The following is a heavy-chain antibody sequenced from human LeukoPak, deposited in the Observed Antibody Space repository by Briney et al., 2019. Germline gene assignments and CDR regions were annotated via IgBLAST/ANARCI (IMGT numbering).Heavy chain of an antibody. V-gene: IGHV1-2*02. CDR2: INPNSGGT. J-gene: IGHJ4*02. CDR3: ATTMVRGLRNYYFDY. CDR1: GYTFTGYG. D-gene: IGHD3-10*01. Sequence: ASVKVSCKASGYTFTGYGISWVRQAPGQGLEWMGWINPNSGGTNYAQKFQGRVTMTRDTSISTAYMELSRLRSDDTAVYYCATTMVRGLRNYYFDYWGQGTLVTVSS.